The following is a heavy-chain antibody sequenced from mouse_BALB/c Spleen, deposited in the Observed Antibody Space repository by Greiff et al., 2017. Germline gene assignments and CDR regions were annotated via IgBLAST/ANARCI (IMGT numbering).Heavy chain of an antibody. D-gene: IGHD2-1*01. CDR1: GYSITSDYA. V-gene: IGHV3-2*02. CDR3: ARQIYYGNYDYFDY. CDR2: ISYSGST. Sequence: EVQGVESGPGLVKPSQSLSLTCTVTGYSITSDYAWNWIRQFPGNKLEWMGYISYSGSTSYNPSLKSRISITRDTSKNPFFLQLNSVTTEDTATYYCARQIYYGNYDYFDYWGQGTTLTVSS. J-gene: IGHJ2*01.